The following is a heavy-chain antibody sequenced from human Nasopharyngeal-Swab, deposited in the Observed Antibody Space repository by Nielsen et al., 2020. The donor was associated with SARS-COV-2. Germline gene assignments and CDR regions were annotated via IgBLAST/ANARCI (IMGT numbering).Heavy chain of an antibody. J-gene: IGHJ6*03. CDR3: AKNTIMVETYSYYMDV. Sequence: GESLKISCAVSGLTVSSTYMNWVRQAPGKGLEWISYIRRSNEIYYADSVKGRFTISRDHAKNSLYLQMSSLRVEDTAVYYCAKNTIMVETYSYYMDVWGKGATVTVSS. D-gene: IGHD5-24*01. V-gene: IGHV3-69-1*01. CDR1: GLTVSSTY. CDR2: IRRSNEI.